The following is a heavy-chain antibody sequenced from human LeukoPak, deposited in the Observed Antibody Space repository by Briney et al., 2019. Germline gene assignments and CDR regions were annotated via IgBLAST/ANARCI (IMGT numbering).Heavy chain of an antibody. Sequence: GGSLRLSCASCVFTFDEYTMHWVRQAPGKGLEGVSLISWDGGSTYYADSVKGRITISRDNSKNSLYMQMSRLRTEDTALYYCAKDGPTYYDSSGPGDYFDYWGQGTLVTVSS. J-gene: IGHJ4*02. D-gene: IGHD3-22*01. CDR1: VFTFDEYT. V-gene: IGHV3-43*01. CDR3: AKDGPTYYDSSGPGDYFDY. CDR2: ISWDGGST.